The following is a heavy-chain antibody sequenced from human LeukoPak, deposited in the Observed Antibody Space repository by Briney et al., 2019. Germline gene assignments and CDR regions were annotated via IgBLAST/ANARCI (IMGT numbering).Heavy chain of an antibody. CDR1: GYTFTGYY. Sequence: ASVKVSCKASGYTFTGYYMHWVRPPPGQGLEWMGWINPNSGGTNYEQKFQGRVTMTSDTAISTATLELSRLRSDDTAVYYCARDLFWSGYFTDYYYYYYYMDGWGKGTTVTVSS. D-gene: IGHD3-3*01. V-gene: IGHV1-2*02. CDR3: ARDLFWSGYFTDYYYYYYYMDG. CDR2: INPNSGGT. J-gene: IGHJ6*03.